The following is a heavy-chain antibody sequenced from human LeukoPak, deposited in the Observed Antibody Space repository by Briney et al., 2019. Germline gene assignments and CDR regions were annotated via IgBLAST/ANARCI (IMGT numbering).Heavy chain of an antibody. D-gene: IGHD3-22*01. CDR1: GGSFSGYY. CDR3: ARVGHYYDSSGYSGAADY. CDR2: INHSGST. V-gene: IGHV4-34*01. Sequence: SETLSLTCAVYGGSFSGYYWSWIRQPPGKGLEWIGEINHSGSTNYNPSLKSRVTISVDTSKNQFSLKLSSVTAADTAVYYCARVGHYYDSSGYSGAADYWGQGTLVTVSS. J-gene: IGHJ4*02.